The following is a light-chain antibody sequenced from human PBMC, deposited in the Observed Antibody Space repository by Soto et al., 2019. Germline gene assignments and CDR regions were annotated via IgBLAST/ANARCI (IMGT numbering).Light chain of an antibody. Sequence: QSVLTQPACVSGSPGQSITISCNGTSSDVGGYNYVSWYQQHPGKAPKLMIYDVSNRPSGVSNRFSGSKSGNTASLTISGLQAEDEAYYYCSSYTSSSTYVFGTGTKVTVL. J-gene: IGLJ1*01. V-gene: IGLV2-14*01. CDR2: DVS. CDR1: SSDVGGYNY. CDR3: SSYTSSSTYV.